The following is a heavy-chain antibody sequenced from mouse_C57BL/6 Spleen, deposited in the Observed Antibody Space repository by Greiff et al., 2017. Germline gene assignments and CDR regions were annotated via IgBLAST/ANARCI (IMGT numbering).Heavy chain of an antibody. CDR3: ARVPYGSSLYYAMDY. CDR1: GYTFTSYW. J-gene: IGHJ4*01. V-gene: IGHV1-53*01. CDR2: INPSNGGT. D-gene: IGHD1-1*01. Sequence: QVQLQQPGTELVKPGASVKLSCKASGYTFTSYWMHWVKQRPGQGLEWIGNINPSNGGTNYNEKFKSKATLTVDKSSSTAYMQLSSLTSEDSAVXYCARVPYGSSLYYAMDYWGQGTSVTVSS.